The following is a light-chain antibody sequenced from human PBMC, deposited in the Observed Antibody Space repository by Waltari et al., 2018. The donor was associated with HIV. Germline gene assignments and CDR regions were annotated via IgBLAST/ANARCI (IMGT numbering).Light chain of an antibody. CDR3: AAWDDSLNGWV. CDR1: SSNNGSNT. Sequence: QSVLTQPPSASGTPGRRVTISCSGSSSNNGSNTVNWYRQLPGTAPKLLIYSNNQRPSGVPDLFSGSKSGTSASLAISGLQSDVEAAFYCAAWDDSLNGWVFGGGTKLTVL. V-gene: IGLV1-44*01. CDR2: SNN. J-gene: IGLJ3*02.